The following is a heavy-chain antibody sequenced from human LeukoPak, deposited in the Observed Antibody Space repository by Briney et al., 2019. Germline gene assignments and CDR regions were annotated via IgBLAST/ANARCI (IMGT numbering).Heavy chain of an antibody. CDR3: GRGYSTTPPDY. V-gene: IGHV3-74*01. CDR2: IDSDGSDI. CDR1: GFTFSRHW. J-gene: IGHJ4*02. D-gene: IGHD2-15*01. Sequence: GGSLRLSCAASGFTFSRHWMYWVRQAPGKGLVWVSRIDSDGSDISYADSVKGRFTISRDNAKDTLYLQMNSQRSEDTAVYYCGRGYSTTPPDYWGQGTLVTVPS.